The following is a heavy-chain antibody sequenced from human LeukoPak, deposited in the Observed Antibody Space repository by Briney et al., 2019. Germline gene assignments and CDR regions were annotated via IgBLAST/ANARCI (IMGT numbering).Heavy chain of an antibody. J-gene: IGHJ4*02. D-gene: IGHD6-13*01. Sequence: GASVKVSCKASGYTFTSYDINWVRQATGQGLEWMGWMNPNSGNTGYAQKFQGRVTMTRNTSISTAYMELSSLRSEDMAVYYCARSSWYRYYFDYWGQGTLVTVSS. CDR2: MNPNSGNT. CDR3: ARSSWYRYYFDY. V-gene: IGHV1-8*01. CDR1: GYTFTSYD.